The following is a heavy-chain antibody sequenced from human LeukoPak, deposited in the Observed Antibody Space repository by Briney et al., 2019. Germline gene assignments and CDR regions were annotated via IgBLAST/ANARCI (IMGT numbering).Heavy chain of an antibody. V-gene: IGHV4-59*01. CDR1: GGSISSYY. J-gene: IGHJ6*02. CDR3: AREMRNYGMDV. CDR2: IYYSGST. Sequence: SETLSLTCTVSGGSISSYYWSWIRQPPGKGLEWIGYIYYSGSTNYNPSLKSRVTISVDTSKNQFSLKLSSVTAADTAVYYYAREMRNYGMDVWGQGTTVTVSS.